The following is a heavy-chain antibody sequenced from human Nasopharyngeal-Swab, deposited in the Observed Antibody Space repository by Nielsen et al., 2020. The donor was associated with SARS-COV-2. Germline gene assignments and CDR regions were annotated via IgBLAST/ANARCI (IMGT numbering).Heavy chain of an antibody. Sequence: ASVKVSCKASGYTFTSYDINWVRQATGQGLEWMGWMNPNSGNTGYAQKFQGRVTMTRNTSISTAYMELSSLRSEDTAVYYCARGPLRYYDILTGYYMGYYYYYMDVWGKGTTVIVSS. D-gene: IGHD3-9*01. CDR2: MNPNSGNT. V-gene: IGHV1-8*01. CDR1: GYTFTSYD. J-gene: IGHJ6*03. CDR3: ARGPLRYYDILTGYYMGYYYYYMDV.